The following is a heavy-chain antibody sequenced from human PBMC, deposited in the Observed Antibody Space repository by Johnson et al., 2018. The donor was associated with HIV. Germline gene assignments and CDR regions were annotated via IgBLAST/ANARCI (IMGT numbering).Heavy chain of an antibody. J-gene: IGHJ3*02. CDR2: ISYHGSNK. V-gene: IGHV3-30*04. Sequence: QVQLVESGGGVVQPGRSLRLSCAASGFTFSSYTMHWVRQAPGKGLEWVAVISYHGSNKYYADSVKGRFTISRDNSKNTLYLQMNSLRAEDTAVYYCARRVNTMVRGAILDAFDIWGQGTMVTVSS. CDR1: GFTFSSYT. CDR3: ARRVNTMVRGAILDAFDI. D-gene: IGHD3-10*01.